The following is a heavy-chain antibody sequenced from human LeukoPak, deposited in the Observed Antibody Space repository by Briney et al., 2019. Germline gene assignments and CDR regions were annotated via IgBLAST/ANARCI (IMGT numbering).Heavy chain of an antibody. Sequence: SETLSLTCAVYGGSFSGYYWSWIRQPLGKGLEWIGEINHSGSTNYNPSLKSRVTISVDTSKNQFSLKLSSVTAADTAVYYCARIAAAGTDYWGQGTLVTVSS. V-gene: IGHV4-34*01. CDR2: INHSGST. CDR3: ARIAAAGTDY. D-gene: IGHD6-13*01. J-gene: IGHJ4*02. CDR1: GGSFSGYY.